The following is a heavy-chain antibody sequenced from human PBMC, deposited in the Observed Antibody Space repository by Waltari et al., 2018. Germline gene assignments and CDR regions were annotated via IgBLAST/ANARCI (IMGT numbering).Heavy chain of an antibody. CDR1: GGTFSSYA. J-gene: IGHJ4*02. V-gene: IGHV1-69*13. CDR2: IIRIVGTA. D-gene: IGHD5-12*01. Sequence: QVQLVQSGAEVKKPGSSVKVSCKASGGTFSSYAISWVRQAPGQGLEWMGVIIRIVGTASYAQKLQGRVTITADDSTSTAYMELSSLRSEDTAVYYCARNVNGGYVPLDYWGQGTLVTVSS. CDR3: ARNVNGGYVPLDY.